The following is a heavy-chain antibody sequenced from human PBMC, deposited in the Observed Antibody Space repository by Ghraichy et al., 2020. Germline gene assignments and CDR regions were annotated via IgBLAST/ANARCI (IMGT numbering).Heavy chain of an antibody. CDR2: ISGSGGRT. CDR3: GRGPAVYGSGSYDY. J-gene: IGHJ4*02. Sequence: GGSLRLSCAASGFTFSSYAMSWVRQAPGKGLEWVSAISGSGGRTYYADSVKGRFTISRDNSKNTLYLQMNSLRAEDTAVYYCGRGPAVYGSGSYDYWGQGTLVTVSS. D-gene: IGHD3-10*01. V-gene: IGHV3-23*01. CDR1: GFTFSSYA.